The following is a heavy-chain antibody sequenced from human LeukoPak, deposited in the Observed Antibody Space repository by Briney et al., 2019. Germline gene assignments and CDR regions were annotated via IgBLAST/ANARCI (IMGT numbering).Heavy chain of an antibody. V-gene: IGHV1-46*01. J-gene: IGHJ4*02. CDR1: GYTFTSYY. CDR3: ARALVGERFDY. CDR2: INPSGGST. D-gene: IGHD3-10*01. Sequence: ASVKVSCKASGYTFTSYYMHWVRQAPGQGLEWMGIINPSGGSTSYAQKFQGRVTMTRDMSTSTVYMELSSLRSEDTAVYYCARALVGERFDYWGQGTLVTVSS.